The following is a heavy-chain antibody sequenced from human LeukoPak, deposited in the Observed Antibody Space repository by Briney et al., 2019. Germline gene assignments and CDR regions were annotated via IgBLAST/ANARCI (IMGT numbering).Heavy chain of an antibody. Sequence: GGSLRLSCAASGFSFSSYGMSWVREAPGKGLEWVSSIGGRVVSTYYADSVKGRFTISRDNSRNTLYLQMNSLRAEDTAVYYCAKGAARSGQYYTDVWGKGTTVTVSS. CDR1: GFSFSSYG. CDR3: AKGAARSGQYYTDV. CDR2: IGGRVVST. V-gene: IGHV3-23*01. J-gene: IGHJ6*03. D-gene: IGHD6-6*01.